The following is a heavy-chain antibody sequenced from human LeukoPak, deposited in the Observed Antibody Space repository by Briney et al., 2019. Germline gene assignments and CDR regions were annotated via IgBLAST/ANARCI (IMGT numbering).Heavy chain of an antibody. D-gene: IGHD1-26*01. V-gene: IGHV4-39*02. CDR1: GGSISSSSYY. CDR3: ARGRGSYWEV. J-gene: IGHJ4*02. CDR2: IYYSGST. Sequence: KPSETLSLTCTVSGGSISSSSYYWGWIRQPPGKGLEWIGSIYYSGSTYYSPSLKSRVAISVDRSKNHFSLKLTSVTAADTAVYYCARGRGSYWEVWGQGTLVTVSS.